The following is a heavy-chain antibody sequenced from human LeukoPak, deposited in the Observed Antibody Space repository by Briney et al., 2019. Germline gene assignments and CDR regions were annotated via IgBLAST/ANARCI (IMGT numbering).Heavy chain of an antibody. CDR1: GFTVNNSY. J-gene: IGHJ4*02. Sequence: GGSLRLSCAASGFTVNNSYLTWVRQAPMKGLEWVSVIYSGGNTYYADSVKGRFTISRDNSKNTLYLQMNGLRAEDTAVYYCAKGAKVFYYGSSGYYLIPYYFDYWGQGTLVTVSS. CDR2: IYSGGNT. V-gene: IGHV3-53*01. D-gene: IGHD3-22*01. CDR3: AKGAKVFYYGSSGYYLIPYYFDY.